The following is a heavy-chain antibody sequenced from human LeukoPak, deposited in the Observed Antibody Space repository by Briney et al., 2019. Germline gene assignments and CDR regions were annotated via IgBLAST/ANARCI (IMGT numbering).Heavy chain of an antibody. CDR3: ARGLYTNGWYYYDY. Sequence: PGGSLRLSCAASGFTFSRFGMHWVRQAPGKGPEWVAVFSYNGINKDYAGSVKGRFTISRDNSKNTLSLQMDSLRAEDTAMYYCARGLYTNGWYYYDYWGQGTLVTVSS. J-gene: IGHJ4*02. V-gene: IGHV3-33*05. D-gene: IGHD6-19*01. CDR1: GFTFSRFG. CDR2: FSYNGINK.